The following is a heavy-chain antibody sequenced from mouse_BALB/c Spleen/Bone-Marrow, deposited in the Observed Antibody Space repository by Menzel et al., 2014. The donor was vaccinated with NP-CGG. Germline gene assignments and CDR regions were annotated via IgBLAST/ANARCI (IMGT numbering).Heavy chain of an antibody. CDR2: IDPANGNT. V-gene: IGHV14-3*02. Sequence: VQLQQSGAELVKPGASVKLSCTASGFNINDTYMHWVKQRPGQGLEWIGRIDPANGNTKYDPKFQGKATITADTSSNTAYQQLSSLTSEDTAVDYCARVKRGSYAMDYWGQGTSVTVSS. CDR3: ARVKRGSYAMDY. CDR1: GFNINDTY. J-gene: IGHJ4*01.